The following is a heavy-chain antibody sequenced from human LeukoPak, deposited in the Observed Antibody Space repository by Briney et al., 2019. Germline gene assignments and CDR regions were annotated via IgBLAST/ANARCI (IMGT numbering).Heavy chain of an antibody. J-gene: IGHJ4*02. Sequence: PGGSLRLSCAASGFSFSAYAMTWVRQAPGKGLESVSSISSGGTSISFAQSLQGRFIISRENTWKSLSLQMNSLRPEDTAVYYCARADCRGGACSLDFWGQGTLVTVSA. CDR1: GFSFSAYA. CDR2: ISSGGTSI. CDR3: ARADCRGGACSLDF. D-gene: IGHD2-15*01. V-gene: IGHV3-21*01.